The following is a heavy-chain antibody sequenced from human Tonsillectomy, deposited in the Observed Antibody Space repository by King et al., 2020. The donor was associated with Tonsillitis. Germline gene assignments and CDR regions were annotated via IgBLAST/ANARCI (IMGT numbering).Heavy chain of an antibody. V-gene: IGHV1-46*01. CDR3: ARAYYCGSGSYSRFDP. Sequence: VQLVESGAEVTKPGASVKVSRKASGYTFTTYYMHWARQAPGQGLEWMGIINPSGGSTSYAQKFQGRFTMTRDTSTSTVYMERSSLRSEDTAVYYCARAYYCGSGSYSRFDPWGQGTLVAVSS. CDR1: GYTFTTYY. J-gene: IGHJ5*02. CDR2: INPSGGST. D-gene: IGHD3-10*01.